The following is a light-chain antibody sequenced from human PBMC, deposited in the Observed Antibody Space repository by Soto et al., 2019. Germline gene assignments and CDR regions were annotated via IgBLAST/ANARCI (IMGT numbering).Light chain of an antibody. CDR2: GAS. Sequence: DIVLTPSPDSLAVSPGNGSTLSCRASQRVGNDVAWYQQKPGQAPRLLIYGASTRATAIPARFSASGSGTEFTLTITSLQSEDFAVYYCQQYNNWPLTFGGGTKVDIK. J-gene: IGKJ4*01. V-gene: IGKV3-15*01. CDR1: QRVGND. CDR3: QQYNNWPLT.